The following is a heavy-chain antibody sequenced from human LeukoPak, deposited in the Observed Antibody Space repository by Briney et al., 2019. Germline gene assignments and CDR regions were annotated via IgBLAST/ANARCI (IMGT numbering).Heavy chain of an antibody. J-gene: IGHJ6*03. Sequence: PGGSLRLSCAVSGFTFTDTYMTWIRQAPGKGLESLSYISPSGTDISYADSVKGRFTISRDNAKNSLYLQMNSLRAEDTAVYYCARGLNNYYYYYMDVWGKGTTVTISS. CDR2: ISPSGTDI. CDR1: GFTFTDTY. D-gene: IGHD1/OR15-1a*01. CDR3: ARGLNNYYYYYMDV. V-gene: IGHV3-11*04.